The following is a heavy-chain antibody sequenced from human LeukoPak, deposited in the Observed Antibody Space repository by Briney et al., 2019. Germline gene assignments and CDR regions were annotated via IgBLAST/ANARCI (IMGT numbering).Heavy chain of an antibody. Sequence: GGSLRLSCAASGFTFSKYSMNWVRQAPGKGLEWVSSISSSSNIYYADSVKGRFTISRDDAKSSLYLQMNSLRAEDTALYYCARDSDHYDSSGYFLGIMEGPYWGQGTLVTVSS. V-gene: IGHV3-21*01. CDR1: GFTFSKYS. CDR2: ISSSSNI. D-gene: IGHD3-22*01. CDR3: ARDSDHYDSSGYFLGIMEGPY. J-gene: IGHJ4*02.